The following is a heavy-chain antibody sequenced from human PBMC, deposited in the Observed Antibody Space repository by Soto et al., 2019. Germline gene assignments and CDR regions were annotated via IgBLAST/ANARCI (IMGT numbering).Heavy chain of an antibody. CDR3: VKDWSRAAAFYY. V-gene: IGHV3-64D*06. CDR2: ISNNGGST. Sequence: PGGSLRLSCSASGFTFSSYAMHWVRQTPGKGLEYASAISNNGGSTYYADSVKGRFTISRDNSKNTLYLQMSSLRAEDTAVYYCVKDWSRAAAFYYWGQGTLVTVSS. D-gene: IGHD6-13*01. CDR1: GFTFSSYA. J-gene: IGHJ4*02.